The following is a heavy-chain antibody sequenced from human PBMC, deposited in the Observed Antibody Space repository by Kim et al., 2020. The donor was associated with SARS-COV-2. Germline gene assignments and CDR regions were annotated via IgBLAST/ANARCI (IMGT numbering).Heavy chain of an antibody. J-gene: IGHJ1*01. D-gene: IGHD3-16*01. CDR2: IKNNPDGGTT. CDR1: GFSFNIAW. V-gene: IGHV3-15*01. Sequence: GGSLRLSCVGSGFSFNIAWMNWVRQAPGKGLEWVGRIKNNPDGGTTYYAAPVKGRFAISRDDSQNTLYLQMNSLKTEDTAVYYCTTGVRCSNYHYCSWG. CDR3: TTGVRCSNYHYCS.